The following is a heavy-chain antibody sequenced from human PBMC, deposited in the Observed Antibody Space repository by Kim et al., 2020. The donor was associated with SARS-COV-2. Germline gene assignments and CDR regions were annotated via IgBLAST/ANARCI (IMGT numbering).Heavy chain of an antibody. CDR1: GGSFSGYY. D-gene: IGHD3-9*01. CDR3: ARALGGLVIIMARKTNWFDP. V-gene: IGHV4-34*01. J-gene: IGHJ5*02. Sequence: SETLSLTCAVYGGSFSGYYWSWIRQRPGKGLEWIGEINNSGSTNYNPSLKIRITISVDTSKNQFSLKLSSVTAADTAVYYCARALGGLVIIMARKTNWFDPWGQGTLVTVSS. CDR2: INNSGST.